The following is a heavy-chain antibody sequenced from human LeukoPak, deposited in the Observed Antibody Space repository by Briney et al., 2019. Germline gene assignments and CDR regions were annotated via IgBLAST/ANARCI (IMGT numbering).Heavy chain of an antibody. V-gene: IGHV3-48*01. CDR3: ARDNRGFDY. J-gene: IGHJ4*02. CDR1: GFTFSSYN. CDR2: ITNSGTTI. D-gene: IGHD1-14*01. Sequence: GGSLRLSCAASGFTFSSYNMNWVRQAPGKGLEWVSYITNSGTTIYYADSVKGRFTVSRDNAKNSLYLQMNSLRAGDTAVYYCARDNRGFDYWGQGTLVAVSS.